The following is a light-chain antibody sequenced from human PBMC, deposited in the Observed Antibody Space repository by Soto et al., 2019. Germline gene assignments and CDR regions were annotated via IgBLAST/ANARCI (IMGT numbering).Light chain of an antibody. Sequence: SYELTQPPSVSVSPGQTATMTCSGDNLAAKHVTWYQQRPGLSPMLVMFEDNKRPSGIPERFSGSNSGNTATLTISGTQTIDEANYYCQVWDTSTARIFGGGTKLTVL. V-gene: IGLV3-1*01. J-gene: IGLJ2*01. CDR1: NLAAKH. CDR2: EDN. CDR3: QVWDTSTARI.